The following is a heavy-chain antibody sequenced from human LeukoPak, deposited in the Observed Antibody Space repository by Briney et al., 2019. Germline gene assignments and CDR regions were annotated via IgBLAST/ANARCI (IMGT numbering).Heavy chain of an antibody. V-gene: IGHV1-69*04. CDR3: ARVARGDVGTPDY. D-gene: IGHD5-12*01. CDR1: GGTFSSYA. Sequence: SVKVFCKASGGTFSSYAISWVRQAPGQGLEWMGRIIPILGIANYAQKFQSRVTITADKSTSTAYMELSSLRSEDTAVYYCARVARGDVGTPDYWGQGTLVTVSS. J-gene: IGHJ4*02. CDR2: IIPILGIA.